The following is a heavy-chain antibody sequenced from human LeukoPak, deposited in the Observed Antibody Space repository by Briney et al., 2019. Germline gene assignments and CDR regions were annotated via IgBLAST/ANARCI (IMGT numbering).Heavy chain of an antibody. J-gene: IGHJ6*02. V-gene: IGHV4-39*07. D-gene: IGHD3-9*01. Sequence: SETLSLTCTVSGGSISSGDYYWSWIRQPPGKGLEWIGEINHSGSTNCNPSLKSRVTISVDTSKNQLSLKLSSVTAADTAVYYCARAGQGDILTGYYPYYYYGMDVWGQGTTVTVSS. CDR3: ARAGQGDILTGYYPYYYYGMDV. CDR1: GGSISSGDYY. CDR2: INHSGST.